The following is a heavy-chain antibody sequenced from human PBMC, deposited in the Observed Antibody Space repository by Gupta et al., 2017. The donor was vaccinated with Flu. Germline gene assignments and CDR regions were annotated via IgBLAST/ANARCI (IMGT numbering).Heavy chain of an antibody. CDR2: ISSSSSYI. CDR1: GFTFSTYG. V-gene: IGHV3-21*02. Sequence: EVQLVESGGGLVKPGGSLRLSCAASGFTFSTYGMNWVRQAPGKGLEWVSSISSSSSYIYYADSVKGRFTISRHNAKNALYLQMKSMRAEDTAVDYGARAVDGTVAGTFDYGGQGTLVTVYS. D-gene: IGHD6-19*01. CDR3: ARAVDGTVAGTFDY. J-gene: IGHJ4*02.